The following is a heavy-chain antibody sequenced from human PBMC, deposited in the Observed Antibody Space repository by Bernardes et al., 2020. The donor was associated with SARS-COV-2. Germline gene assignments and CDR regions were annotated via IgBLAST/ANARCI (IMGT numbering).Heavy chain of an antibody. CDR1: GESFSGHY. Sequence: SETLSLTCAIYGESFSGHYWSWIRQAPGKGLEWIGENNDSGSTNYNPSLKSRVTLSVDRWKSQFSLEVTSVTAADTAVYYCARRITIFYYFDYWDQGTLVTVSP. CDR2: NNDSGST. V-gene: IGHV4-34*01. CDR3: ARRITIFYYFDY. J-gene: IGHJ4*02. D-gene: IGHD3-3*01.